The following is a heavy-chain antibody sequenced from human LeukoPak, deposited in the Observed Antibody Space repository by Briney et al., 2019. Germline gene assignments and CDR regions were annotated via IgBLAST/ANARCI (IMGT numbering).Heavy chain of an antibody. D-gene: IGHD2-2*01. J-gene: IGHJ4*02. CDR3: AKEQDIVVVPAAHFDY. CDR1: GFTFSSYA. Sequence: GGSLRLSCAASGFTFSSYAMSWVRQAPGKGLEWVSAISGSGGSTYYADSMKGRFTISRDNSKNTLYLQMNSLRAEDTAVYYCAKEQDIVVVPAAHFDYWGQGTLVTVSS. CDR2: ISGSGGST. V-gene: IGHV3-23*01.